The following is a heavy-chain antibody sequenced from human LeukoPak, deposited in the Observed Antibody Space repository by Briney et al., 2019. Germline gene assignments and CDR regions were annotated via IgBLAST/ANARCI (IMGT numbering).Heavy chain of an antibody. V-gene: IGHV3-21*01. CDR3: ARDPTADDY. J-gene: IGHJ4*02. CDR1: GFTFSNYA. CDR2: ITSVSSYK. Sequence: GGSLRLSCRASGFTFSNYAMNWVRQAPGKGLEWVSSITSVSSYKYYADSVKGRFTISRDNAKNSLFLQMNSLRAEDTAIYYCARDPTADDYWGQGTLVTVSS. D-gene: IGHD2-2*01.